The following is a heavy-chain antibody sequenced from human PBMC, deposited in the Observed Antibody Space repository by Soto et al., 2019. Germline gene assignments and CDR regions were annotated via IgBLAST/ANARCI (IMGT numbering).Heavy chain of an antibody. D-gene: IGHD3-10*01. CDR2: MGGAGAR. CDR3: TRATFGVGMDL. Sequence: PGGSLRLSCAAFGFTYNIYDMQWVRQVPGKSLEWVSSMGGAGAREYAGSVKGRFIISRDNAKNSLYLQMDSLRAGDTAVYYCTRATFGVGMDLWGQGTPVTVSS. CDR1: GFTYNIYD. J-gene: IGHJ6*02. V-gene: IGHV3-13*01.